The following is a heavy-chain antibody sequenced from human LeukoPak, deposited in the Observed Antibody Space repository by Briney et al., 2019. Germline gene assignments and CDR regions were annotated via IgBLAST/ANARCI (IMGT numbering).Heavy chain of an antibody. CDR2: INDSGRI. Sequence: SETLSLTCAVYGGSFSNYYWSWIRQPPGKGLEWSGEINDSGRINYNPSLMSRVTVSVATSKNQFSLRLTSVTATDTAVYYCARRWNYGRNYYIDVWGNGATVSVSS. CDR3: ARRWNYGRNYYIDV. D-gene: IGHD1-7*01. CDR1: GGSFSNYY. J-gene: IGHJ6*03. V-gene: IGHV4-34*01.